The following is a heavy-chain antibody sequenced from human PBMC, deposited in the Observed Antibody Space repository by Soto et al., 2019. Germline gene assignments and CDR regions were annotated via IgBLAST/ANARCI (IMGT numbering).Heavy chain of an antibody. CDR2: ISGSGVST. CDR1: GFTFNNYA. D-gene: IGHD3-10*01. V-gene: IGHV3-23*01. Sequence: PGGSLRLSCAASGFTFNNYAMTWVRQAPGKGLEWVSVISGSGVSTYYADSVKGRFTISRDNSKNTLYLQMNSLRADDTAIYFCAKDPTPAVRSFHFHAMDVWGQGTTVTVSS. CDR3: AKDPTPAVRSFHFHAMDV. J-gene: IGHJ6*02.